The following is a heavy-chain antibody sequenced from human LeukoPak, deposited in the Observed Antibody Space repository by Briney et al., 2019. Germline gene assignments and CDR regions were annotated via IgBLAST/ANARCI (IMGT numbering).Heavy chain of an antibody. CDR3: ATDQGSIYYFDY. J-gene: IGHJ4*02. Sequence: PGGSLRLSCAASGFPFNNAWMSWVRQAPGKGLEWVGRIKRKSDGGTPDYAAPVEGRFTISRDDSKNILYLQMNSLKTDDTAVYYCATDQGSIYYFDYWGQGTLVTVSS. V-gene: IGHV3-15*01. CDR1: GFPFNNAW. CDR2: IKRKSDGGTP. D-gene: IGHD2-21*01.